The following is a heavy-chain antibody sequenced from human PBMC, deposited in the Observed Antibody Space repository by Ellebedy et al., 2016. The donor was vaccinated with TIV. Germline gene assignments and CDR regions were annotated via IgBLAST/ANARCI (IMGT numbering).Heavy chain of an antibody. CDR1: GYTFINSD. Sequence: ASVKVSXXTSGYTFINSDIKWVRQATGQGLEWTGWLDANSGNTGYAPKFQGRVTLTRDTSISTAYMELSNLRSDDTAVYYCARGLYYSYMDVWGKGTTVTVSS. CDR3: ARGLYYSYMDV. V-gene: IGHV1-8*01. CDR2: LDANSGNT. J-gene: IGHJ6*03.